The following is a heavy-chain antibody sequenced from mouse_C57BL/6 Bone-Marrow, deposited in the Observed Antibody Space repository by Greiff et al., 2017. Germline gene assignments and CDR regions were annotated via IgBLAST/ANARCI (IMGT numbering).Heavy chain of an antibody. Sequence: VQLQQSGAELVRPGTSVKMSCKASGYTFTNYWIGWAKQRPGHGLEWIGDIYPGGGYTNYNEKFKGKATLTADKSSSTAYMQFSSLTSEDSAIYYCARRDDGYFDVWGTGTTVTGSS. CDR3: ARRDDGYFDV. J-gene: IGHJ1*03. V-gene: IGHV1-63*01. CDR1: GYTFTNYW. CDR2: IYPGGGYT. D-gene: IGHD2-3*01.